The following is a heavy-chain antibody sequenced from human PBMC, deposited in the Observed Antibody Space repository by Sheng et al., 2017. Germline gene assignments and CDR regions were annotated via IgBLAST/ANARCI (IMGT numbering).Heavy chain of an antibody. V-gene: IGHV3-66*02. CDR3: ARIRDSTDDAFDI. D-gene: IGHD4-17*01. CDR1: GFTVSNHF. J-gene: IGHJ3*02. Sequence: EVQLVESGGGLVQPGGSLRLSCTASGFTVSNHFMNWVRQAPGKGLEWVSIIYTGGDTYYADSVMGRFTISRDASKNTLHLHMESLRTEDTAAYFCARIRDSTDDAFDIWGQGTMVTVAS. CDR2: IYTGGDT.